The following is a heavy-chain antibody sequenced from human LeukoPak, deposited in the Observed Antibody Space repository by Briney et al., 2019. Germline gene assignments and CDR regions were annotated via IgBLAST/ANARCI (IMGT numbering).Heavy chain of an antibody. D-gene: IGHD2-8*02. CDR1: GFTFSRNA. CDR3: AKDGSWSCTD. J-gene: IGHJ4*02. CDR2: IAHHGSNK. V-gene: IGHV3-30*02. Sequence: PVGSLRLSCAASGFTFSRNAIHWVRQGPGKGLEWVSYIAHHGSNKYYADSVKGRFTISRDNSKRTLYLQMNSLRADDTAVYYCAKDGSWSCTDWGQGTLVPVSS.